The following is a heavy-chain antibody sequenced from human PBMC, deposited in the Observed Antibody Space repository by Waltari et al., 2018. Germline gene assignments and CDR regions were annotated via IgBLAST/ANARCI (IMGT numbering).Heavy chain of an antibody. D-gene: IGHD2-15*01. V-gene: IGHV4-4*02. Sequence: QLQLQESGPGLVKPSGTLSITCAVSGESMSSSYVWNWVRQPPGKGLEWIGQVRGDGRTNYNPSFASRLTISLDTSTDHFSLRLTSATAADTAVYYCARDRGRGLYLDSWGQGILVTVSP. CDR2: VRGDGRT. CDR1: GESMSSSYV. J-gene: IGHJ4*02. CDR3: ARDRGRGLYLDS.